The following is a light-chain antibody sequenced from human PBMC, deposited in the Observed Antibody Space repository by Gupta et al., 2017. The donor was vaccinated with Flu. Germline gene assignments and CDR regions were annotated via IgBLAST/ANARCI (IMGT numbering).Light chain of an antibody. J-gene: IGLJ3*02. CDR1: DVGHHNY. Sequence: DVGHHNYVSWYQQHPGRAPKLIIDEVYNRPSGMSDRFSGSRSGNTASLTTSGLQAEDEAHYACDSYTNTADRVFGGGTKVTVL. CDR2: EVY. CDR3: DSYTNTADRV. V-gene: IGLV2-14*01.